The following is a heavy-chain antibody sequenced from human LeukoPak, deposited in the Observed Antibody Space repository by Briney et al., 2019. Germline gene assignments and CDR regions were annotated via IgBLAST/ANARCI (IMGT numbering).Heavy chain of an antibody. Sequence: SETLSLTFTVSCGSPSSYYWTWIRQPPGEGVEWIGYIYNSRITNYNPSLNSRVTISADACKNQFLLKLNSVTGADTAVYYCARRNVLTEGEAFDISGQGTMVTVSS. CDR1: CGSPSSYY. CDR3: ARRNVLTEGEAFDI. D-gene: IGHD3-9*01. V-gene: IGHV4-59*08. J-gene: IGHJ3*02. CDR2: IYNSRIT.